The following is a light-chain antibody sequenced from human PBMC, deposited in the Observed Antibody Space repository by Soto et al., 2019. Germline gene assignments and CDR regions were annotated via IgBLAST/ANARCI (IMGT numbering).Light chain of an antibody. J-gene: IGKJ1*01. Sequence: IKMTQSPSILSQPVGHRVSITCRDSQSISSWLAWYQQKPGKAPKLLIYDASSLESGVPSRFSGSGSGTEFTLTISSLQPDDFATYYCQQYNSYSTFGQGTKVDI. CDR3: QQYNSYST. CDR2: DAS. CDR1: QSISSW. V-gene: IGKV1-5*01.